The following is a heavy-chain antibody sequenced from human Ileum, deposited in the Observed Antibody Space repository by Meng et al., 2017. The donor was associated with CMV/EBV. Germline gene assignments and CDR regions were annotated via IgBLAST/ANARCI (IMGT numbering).Heavy chain of an antibody. CDR2: MYFSGLA. V-gene: IGHV4-39*07. D-gene: IGHD1-26*01. CDR1: GDTFGSGSHS. CDR3: ARDLTNKWFYY. J-gene: IGHJ4*02. Sequence: QMVLRESGPGLVKPAETLSLTCSASGDTFGSGSHSWAWFLQPPGKRLEWIGSMYFSGLADSNPSLKSRATISLHATQKQFSLRLTSVTAADSAVYFCARDLTNKWFYYWGQGTLVTVSS.